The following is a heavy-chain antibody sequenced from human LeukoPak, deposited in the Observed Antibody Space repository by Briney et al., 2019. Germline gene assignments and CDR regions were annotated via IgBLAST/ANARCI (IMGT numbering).Heavy chain of an antibody. V-gene: IGHV4-31*03. Sequence: PSQTLSLTCTVSGGSISSGGYYWSWIRQHPGKGLEWIGYIYYSGSTYYNPSLKSRVTISVDTSKNQFSLKLGSVTAADTAVYYCARVNGQEVPADAPYYYYGMDVWGQGTTVTVSS. CDR1: GGSISSGGYY. J-gene: IGHJ6*02. CDR2: IYYSGST. D-gene: IGHD2-2*01. CDR3: ARVNGQEVPADAPYYYYGMDV.